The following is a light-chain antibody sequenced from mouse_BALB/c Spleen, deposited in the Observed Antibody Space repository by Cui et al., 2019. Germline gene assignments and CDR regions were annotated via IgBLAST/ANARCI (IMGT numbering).Light chain of an antibody. V-gene: IGKV8-21*01. CDR3: KQSYNLYT. Sequence: IVMSQFPSSLAVLAGAKVTMSRTSSQSLHNSRTRKNDLAWYQQKPGQSPKLLFYWASTRESGVPDRFTGSGSGTDFTLTISSVQAEDLAVYYCKQSYNLYTFGGGTKLEIK. CDR1: QSLHNSRTRKND. J-gene: IGKJ2*01. CDR2: WAS.